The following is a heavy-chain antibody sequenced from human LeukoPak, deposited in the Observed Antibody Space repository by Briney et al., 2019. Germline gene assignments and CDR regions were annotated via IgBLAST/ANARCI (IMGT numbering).Heavy chain of an antibody. V-gene: IGHV1-18*01. CDR3: ARASYNWNRPNDAFDI. CDR2: ISAYNGNT. Sequence: ASVKVSCKASGYTFTSYGISWVRQAPGQGLEWMGWISAYNGNTNYAQKLQGRVTMTTDTSTSTAYMELRSLRSDDTAVYYCARASYNWNRPNDAFDIWGQGTMVTVSS. CDR1: GYTFTSYG. D-gene: IGHD1-20*01. J-gene: IGHJ3*02.